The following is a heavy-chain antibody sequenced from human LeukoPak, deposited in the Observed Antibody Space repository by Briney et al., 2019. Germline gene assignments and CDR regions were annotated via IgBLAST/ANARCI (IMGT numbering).Heavy chain of an antibody. V-gene: IGHV3-23*01. Sequence: GGSLRLSCAASGLTFSNAWMSWVRQAPGEGLEWVSGISGSGGDTYFADSVKGRFTISRDNSKNTVFLQMDSLRAEDTAVYYCAKTTAGYSSGRYPGWPIDYWGQGTLVTVSS. D-gene: IGHD6-19*01. CDR2: ISGSGGDT. J-gene: IGHJ4*02. CDR1: GLTFSNAW. CDR3: AKTTAGYSSGRYPGWPIDY.